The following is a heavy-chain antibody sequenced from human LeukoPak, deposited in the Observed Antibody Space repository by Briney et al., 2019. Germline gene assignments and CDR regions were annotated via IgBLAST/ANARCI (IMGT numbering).Heavy chain of an antibody. CDR2: ISGSGSST. Sequence: GGSLRLSCAASGFTFSNYAMSCVRQRPGNGLELFSAISGSGSSTYHEDSVKGRFNISRDNSKNTLYLQMNSLRADDTAVYYCEMKAVTRRRLHDAFDFWGQGTVVSVSS. D-gene: IGHD5-24*01. CDR1: GFTFSNYA. V-gene: IGHV3-23*01. CDR3: EMKAVTRRRLHDAFDF. J-gene: IGHJ3*01.